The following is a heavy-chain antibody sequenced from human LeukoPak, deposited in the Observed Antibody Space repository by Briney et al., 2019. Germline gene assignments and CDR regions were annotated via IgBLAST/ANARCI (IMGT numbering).Heavy chain of an antibody. CDR2: INPSGGST. V-gene: IGHV1-46*01. D-gene: IGHD2-21*02. Sequence: ASVKVSCKASGGTFSSYAISWVRQAPGQGLEWMGIINPSGGSTSYAQKFQGRVTMTRDTSTSTVYMELSSLRSEDTAVYYCARVGAPIVVVTATSKNPPDYWGQGTLVTVSS. CDR1: GGTFSSYA. CDR3: ARVGAPIVVVTATSKNPPDY. J-gene: IGHJ4*02.